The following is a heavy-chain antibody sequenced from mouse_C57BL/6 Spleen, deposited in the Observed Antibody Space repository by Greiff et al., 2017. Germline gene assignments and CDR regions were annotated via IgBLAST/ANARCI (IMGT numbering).Heavy chain of an antibody. D-gene: IGHD1-1*01. CDR3: ARGGLIATVVATGYFDY. J-gene: IGHJ2*01. CDR1: GYTFTSYW. CDR2: IDPNSGGT. Sequence: QVQLQQPGAELVKPGASVKLSCKASGYTFTSYWMHWVKQRPGRGLEWIGRIDPNSGGTKYNEKFKSKATLTVDKPSSTAYMQLSSLTSEDSAVYYGARGGLIATVVATGYFDYWGQGTTLTVSS. V-gene: IGHV1-72*01.